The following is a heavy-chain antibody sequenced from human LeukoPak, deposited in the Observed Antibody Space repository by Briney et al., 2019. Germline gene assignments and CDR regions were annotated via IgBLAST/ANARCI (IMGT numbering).Heavy chain of an antibody. V-gene: IGHV3-48*04. CDR3: ARGDDGAY. CDR1: GFTFDIYG. Sequence: VGSLRLSCAASGFTFDIYGMSWIRQAPWKGLEWVSHISSGSSPKYYTDSVRGRFTISRDNAKKSLYLQMNSLRVEDTAVYYCARGDDGAYWGQGTLVTVSS. CDR2: ISSGSSPK. D-gene: IGHD3-16*01. J-gene: IGHJ4*02.